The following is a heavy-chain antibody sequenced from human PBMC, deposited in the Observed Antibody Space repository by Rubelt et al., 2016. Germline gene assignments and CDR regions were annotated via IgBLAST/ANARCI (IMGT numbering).Heavy chain of an antibody. CDR3: AREAMGSGYYYGSSVDY. Sequence: VHLVESGGGLVKPGGSLRLSCAASGFTFSTYSMTWVRQAPGKGLEWIGEIFHTGSTNYNPSLKSRVTISVDKSKNQFSRKRRLVTAGDTAVDYCAREAMGSGYYYGSSVDYWGQGTLVTVSS. J-gene: IGHJ4*02. V-gene: IGHV4-4*02. CDR2: IFHTGST. CDR1: GFTFSTYSM. D-gene: IGHD3-22*01.